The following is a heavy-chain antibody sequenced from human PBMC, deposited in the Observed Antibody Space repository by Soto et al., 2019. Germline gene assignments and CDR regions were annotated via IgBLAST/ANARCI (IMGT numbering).Heavy chain of an antibody. CDR2: ISSSSSYI. J-gene: IGHJ5*02. D-gene: IGHD6-6*01. Sequence: EVQLVESGGGLVKPGGSLRLSCAASGFTFSSYSMNWVRQAPGKGLEWVSSISSSSSYIYYADSVKGRFTISRDNAKNSLYLQMNSLRAEDTAVYYCARDTPARHFWFDPWGQGTLVTVSS. CDR1: GFTFSSYS. V-gene: IGHV3-21*01. CDR3: ARDTPARHFWFDP.